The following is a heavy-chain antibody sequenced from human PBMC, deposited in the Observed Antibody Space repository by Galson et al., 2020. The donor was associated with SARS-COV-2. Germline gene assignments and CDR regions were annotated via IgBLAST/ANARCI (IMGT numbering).Heavy chain of an antibody. Sequence: GESLKISCAASGFTFSSYSMNWVRQAPGKGLEWVSSISSSSSYIYYAASVKGRFTISRDNAKNSLYLQMNSLRAEDTAVYYCASNRGYSGYDLPSPLDYWGQGTLVTVSS. CDR3: ASNRGYSGYDLPSPLDY. D-gene: IGHD5-12*01. V-gene: IGHV3-21*01. J-gene: IGHJ4*02. CDR2: ISSSSSYI. CDR1: GFTFSSYS.